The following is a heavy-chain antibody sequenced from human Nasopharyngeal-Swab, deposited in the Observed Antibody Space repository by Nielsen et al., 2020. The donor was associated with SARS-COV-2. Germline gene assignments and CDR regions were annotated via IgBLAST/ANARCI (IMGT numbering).Heavy chain of an antibody. J-gene: IGHJ5*02. D-gene: IGHD5-24*01. CDR2: IYPGNSDT. V-gene: IGHV5-51*01. Sequence: GGSLRLSCTGFGYSFANYWIGWVRQLPGKGLEWMGSIYPGNSDTRYSPAFHGRVTISADKSINTAYLKWTSLRASDTAVYYCARRAARDGYNFEVDPWGQGTLVTVSS. CDR3: ARRAARDGYNFEVDP. CDR1: GYSFANYW.